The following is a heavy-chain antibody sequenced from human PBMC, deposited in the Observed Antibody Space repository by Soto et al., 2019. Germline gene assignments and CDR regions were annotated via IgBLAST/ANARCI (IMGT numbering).Heavy chain of an antibody. V-gene: IGHV2-5*01. J-gene: IGHJ4*02. CDR1: GFSLSTSGLG. D-gene: IGHD6-19*01. Sequence: QITLKESGPTLVRPTQTLTLTCTFSGFSLSTSGLGVGWIRQPPGKALEWLALIYWNDDKRYSPSLKARLTITKDTSKNQVVLTMTNMDHVDTATYYCAHRPSGWYLFDYWGQRTLVTVSA. CDR3: AHRPSGWYLFDY. CDR2: IYWNDDK.